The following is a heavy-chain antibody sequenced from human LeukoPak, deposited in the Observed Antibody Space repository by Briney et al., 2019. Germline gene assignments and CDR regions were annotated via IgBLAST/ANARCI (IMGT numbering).Heavy chain of an antibody. CDR1: GGTFSSYA. Sequence: SVKVSCKASGGTFSSYAISWVRQAPGQGLEWMGGIIPIFGTPNYAQKFQGRVTITADESTSTVYMELSSLRSEDTAVYYCARGVDYYYYYMDVWGKGTTVTVSS. V-gene: IGHV1-69*13. J-gene: IGHJ6*03. D-gene: IGHD2-15*01. CDR2: IIPIFGTP. CDR3: ARGVDYYYYYMDV.